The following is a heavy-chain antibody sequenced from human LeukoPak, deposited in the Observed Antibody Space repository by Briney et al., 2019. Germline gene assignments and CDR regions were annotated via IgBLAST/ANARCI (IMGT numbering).Heavy chain of an antibody. CDR2: IYHSGST. CDR3: ARGSGLREGFDP. J-gene: IGHJ5*02. V-gene: IGHV4-38-2*02. Sequence: SETLSLTCTVSGYSISSGYYWGWIRQPPGKGLEWIGSIYHSGSTYYNPSIKSRVTISVDTSKNQFSLKLSSVTAADTAVYYCARGSGLREGFDPWGQGTLVTVSS. D-gene: IGHD3-10*01. CDR1: GYSISSGYY.